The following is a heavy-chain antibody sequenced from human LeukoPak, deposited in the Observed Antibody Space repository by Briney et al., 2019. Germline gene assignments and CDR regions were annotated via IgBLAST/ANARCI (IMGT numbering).Heavy chain of an antibody. J-gene: IGHJ6*02. CDR1: GGSISSSSYY. V-gene: IGHV4-39*02. D-gene: IGHD2-2*01. CDR3: ARDIVVDSGPYGMDV. Sequence: SETLPLTCTVSGGSISSSSYYWGWIRQPPGKGLEWIGSIYYSGSTYYNPSLKSRVTISVDTSKNQFSLKLSSVTAADTAVYYCARDIVVDSGPYGMDVWGQGTTVTVSS. CDR2: IYYSGST.